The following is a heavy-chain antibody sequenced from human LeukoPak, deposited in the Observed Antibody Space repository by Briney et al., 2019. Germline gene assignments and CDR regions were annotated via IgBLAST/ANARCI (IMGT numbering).Heavy chain of an antibody. CDR3: ARDDNGDYVDY. CDR2: ISAYNGNT. V-gene: IGHV1-18*01. Sequence: WMGWISAYNGNTNYAQKLQGRVTMTTDTSTSTAYMELRSLRSDDTAVYYCARDDNGDYVDYWGQGTLVTVSS. J-gene: IGHJ4*02. D-gene: IGHD4-17*01.